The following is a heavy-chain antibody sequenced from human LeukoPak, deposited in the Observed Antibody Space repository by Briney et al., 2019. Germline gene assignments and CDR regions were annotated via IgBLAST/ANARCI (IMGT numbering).Heavy chain of an antibody. CDR1: GFTFSSYA. V-gene: IGHV3-66*01. D-gene: IGHD6-19*01. CDR2: IYSGGST. Sequence: PGGSLRLSCAASGFTFSSYAMSWVRQAPGKGLEWVSVIYSGGSTYYADSVKGRFTISRDNSKNTLYLQMNSLRAEDTAVYYCARERYLEIAVAGTIFDYWGQGTLLTVSS. CDR3: ARERYLEIAVAGTIFDY. J-gene: IGHJ4*02.